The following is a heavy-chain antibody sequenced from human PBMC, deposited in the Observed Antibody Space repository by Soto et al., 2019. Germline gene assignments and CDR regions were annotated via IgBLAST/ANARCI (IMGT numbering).Heavy chain of an antibody. CDR2: IIPILGIA. D-gene: IGHD4-17*01. CDR1: GGTFSSYT. CDR3: ARVDYGDSY. V-gene: IGHV1-69*02. J-gene: IGHJ4*02. Sequence: QVQLVQSGAEVKKPGSSVKVSCKASGGTFSSYTISWVRQAPGQGLEWMGRIIPILGIANYAQKFQGRVTSTADKSTSTAYMELSSMRSEDTAVYYCARVDYGDSYWGQGTLVTVSS.